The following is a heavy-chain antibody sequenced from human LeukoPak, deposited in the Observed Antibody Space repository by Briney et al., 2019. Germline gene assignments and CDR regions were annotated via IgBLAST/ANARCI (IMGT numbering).Heavy chain of an antibody. J-gene: IGHJ4*02. CDR1: GGSISSYY. CDR2: IYYSGST. D-gene: IGHD2-21*01. V-gene: IGHV4-59*08. Sequence: SETLSLTCTVSGGSISSYYWSWIRQPPGKGLEWIGYIYYSGSTNYNPSLKSRVTISVDTSKNQFSLKLSSVTAADTAVYCCASYIVVESYFDYWGQGTLVTVSS. CDR3: ASYIVVESYFDY.